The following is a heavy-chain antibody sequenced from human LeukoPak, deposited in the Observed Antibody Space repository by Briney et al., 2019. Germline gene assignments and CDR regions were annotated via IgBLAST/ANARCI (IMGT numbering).Heavy chain of an antibody. CDR2: ISGSGGST. CDR3: ASNRGYCSGGSCYKPYNWFDP. D-gene: IGHD2-15*01. Sequence: PGGSLRLSCAASGFTFSSYAMSWVRQAPGKGLEWVSAISGSGGSTYYADSVKGRFTISRDNSKNTLYLQMNSLRAEDTAVYYCASNRGYCSGGSCYKPYNWFDPWGQGTLVTVSS. V-gene: IGHV3-23*01. CDR1: GFTFSSYA. J-gene: IGHJ5*02.